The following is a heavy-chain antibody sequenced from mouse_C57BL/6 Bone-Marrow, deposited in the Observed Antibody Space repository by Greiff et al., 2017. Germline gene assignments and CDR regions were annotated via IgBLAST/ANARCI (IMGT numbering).Heavy chain of an antibody. V-gene: IGHV1-18*01. CDR3: ARRDCYYAMDY. CDR1: GYTFTDYN. J-gene: IGHJ4*01. CDR2: INPNNGGT. Sequence: VQLQQPGPELVKPGASVQIPCKASGYTFTDYNMDWVKQSHGKSLEWIGDINPNNGGTIYNQKFKGKATLTVDKSSSTAYMELRSLTSEDTAVYYCARRDCYYAMDYWGQGTSVTVSS.